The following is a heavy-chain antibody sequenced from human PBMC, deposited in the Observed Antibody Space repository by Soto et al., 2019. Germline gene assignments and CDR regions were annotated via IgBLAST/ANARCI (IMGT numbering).Heavy chain of an antibody. Sequence: SETLSLTCTVSGGSISSYYWILIRQPPGKGLEWIGYIYYSGSTNYNPSLKSRVTISVDTSKNQFSLKLSSVTAADTAVYYCARDSSSYYYYYGMDVWGQGTTVTVSS. D-gene: IGHD6-13*01. J-gene: IGHJ6*02. CDR1: GGSISSYY. V-gene: IGHV4-59*01. CDR3: ARDSSSYYYYYGMDV. CDR2: IYYSGST.